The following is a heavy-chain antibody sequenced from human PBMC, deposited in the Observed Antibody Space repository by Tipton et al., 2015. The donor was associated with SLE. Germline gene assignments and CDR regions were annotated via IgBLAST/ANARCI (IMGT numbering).Heavy chain of an antibody. CDR2: ISSDGITT. Sequence: SLRLSCTASGFTFSAYAMHWVRQTPGKGLEYVSAISSDGITTYYANSVKGRFTISRDNSKNTLYLQMSSLRGEDMAVYYCAREKRPNTDDAFDIWGQGTMVTVSS. CDR3: AREKRPNTDDAFDI. D-gene: IGHD2-8*01. V-gene: IGHV3-64*01. CDR1: GFTFSAYA. J-gene: IGHJ3*02.